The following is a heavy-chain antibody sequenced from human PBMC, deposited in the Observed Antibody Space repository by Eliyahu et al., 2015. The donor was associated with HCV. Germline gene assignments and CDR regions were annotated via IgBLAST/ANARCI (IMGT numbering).Heavy chain of an antibody. D-gene: IGHD6-19*01. Sequence: QVQLQESGPGLVKPSETLSLTCTVSGGSITTYYWSWIRQPPGKGLEWIGDIHLRGRTNYNPSLKSRVTISVDTSKNQFSLNLTSVTAADTAMYYCASGGGGIAVTGTGGWFDPWGQGTLVTVSS. CDR3: ASGGGGIAVTGTGGWFDP. J-gene: IGHJ5*02. V-gene: IGHV4-59*01. CDR1: GGSITTYY. CDR2: IHLRGRT.